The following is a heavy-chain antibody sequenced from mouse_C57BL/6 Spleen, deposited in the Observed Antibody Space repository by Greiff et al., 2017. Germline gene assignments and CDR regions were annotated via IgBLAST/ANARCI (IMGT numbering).Heavy chain of an antibody. CDR1: GFTFSSYA. D-gene: IGHD1-1*01. CDR3: ARYYGSSYFDY. CDR2: ISDGGSYT. J-gene: IGHJ2*01. V-gene: IGHV5-4*03. Sequence: EVKLMESGGGLVKPGGSLKLSCAASGFTFSSYAMSWVRQTPDKRLEWVATISDGGSYTYYPDNVKGRFTISRDNAKNNLYLQMSHLKSEDTAMYYCARYYGSSYFDYWGQGTTLTVSS.